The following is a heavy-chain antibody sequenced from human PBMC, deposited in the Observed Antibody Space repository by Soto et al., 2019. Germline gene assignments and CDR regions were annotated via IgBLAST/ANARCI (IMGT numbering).Heavy chain of an antibody. CDR3: TTDPPGGSIFGVVNYYFYYYMDV. V-gene: IGHV3-15*01. J-gene: IGHJ6*03. CDR2: IKSKTDGGTT. D-gene: IGHD3-3*01. Sequence: GGSLRLSCAASGFTFSNAWMSWVRQAPGKGLEWVGRIKSKTDGGTTDYAAPEKGRFTSSRDDSKNTLYLQMNSLKTEDTAVYYCTTDPPGGSIFGVVNYYFYYYMDVWGKGTTVTVSS. CDR1: GFTFSNAW.